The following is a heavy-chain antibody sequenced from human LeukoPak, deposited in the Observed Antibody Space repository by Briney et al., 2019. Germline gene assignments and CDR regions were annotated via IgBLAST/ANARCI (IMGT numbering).Heavy chain of an antibody. V-gene: IGHV3-23*01. CDR2: ISPSGDRT. D-gene: IGHD3-22*01. CDR1: GFTFSSYA. J-gene: IGHJ4*02. CDR3: AIMHGYYDGSGIWVQ. Sequence: GGSLRLSCAASGFTFSSYAMSWVRQARGKGLEWVSFISPSGDRTSNADSVEGRFTISRDNTRNTLYLQMNSLRDEDTGVYYCAIMHGYYDGSGIWVQWGQGTLVTVSS.